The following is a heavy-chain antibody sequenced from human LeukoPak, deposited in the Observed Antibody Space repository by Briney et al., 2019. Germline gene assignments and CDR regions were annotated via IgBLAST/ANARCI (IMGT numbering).Heavy chain of an antibody. J-gene: IGHJ4*02. CDR1: GFTFSNAW. CDR2: IKSKTDDGTT. V-gene: IGHV3-15*01. D-gene: IGHD3-22*01. CDR3: TANYYDSSGYYYKDY. Sequence: GGSLRLSCAASGFTFSNAWMSWVRQAPGKGLEWVVRIKSKTDDGTTDYAAPVKGRFTISRDDSKNTLYLQMNSLKTEDTAVYYCTANYYDSSGYYYKDYWGQGTLVTVSS.